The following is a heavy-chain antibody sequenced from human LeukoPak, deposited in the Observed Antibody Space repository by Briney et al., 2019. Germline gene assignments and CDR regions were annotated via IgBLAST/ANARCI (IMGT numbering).Heavy chain of an antibody. CDR1: GFTFSSYG. Sequence: PGGSLRLSCAASGFTFSSYGMHWVRQAPGKGLEWVAVIWYDGSNKYYADSVKGRFTISRDNSKNTLYLQMNSLRAEDTAVYYCARECDGYDSSGYYGYWGQGTLVTVSS. CDR2: IWYDGSNK. J-gene: IGHJ4*02. D-gene: IGHD3-22*01. V-gene: IGHV3-33*01. CDR3: ARECDGYDSSGYYGY.